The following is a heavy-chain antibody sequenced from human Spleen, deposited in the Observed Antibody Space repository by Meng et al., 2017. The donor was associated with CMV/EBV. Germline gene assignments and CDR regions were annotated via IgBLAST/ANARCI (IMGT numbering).Heavy chain of an antibody. CDR1: GYTSNVYG. CDR3: ARDTAGEYDY. Sequence: ASVKVSCKASGYTSNVYGISWVRQAPGQGLEWVGWISAYYGHTKYAQKFQGRVTMTTDTSTSTLYMQLGSLRSDDTAVYYCARDTAGEYDYWGQGTLVTVSS. CDR2: ISAYYGHT. V-gene: IGHV1-18*01. D-gene: IGHD6-13*01. J-gene: IGHJ4*02.